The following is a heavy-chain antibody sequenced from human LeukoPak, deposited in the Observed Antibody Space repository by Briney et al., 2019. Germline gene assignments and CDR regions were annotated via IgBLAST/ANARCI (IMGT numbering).Heavy chain of an antibody. Sequence: PGGSLRLSCAASGFTFCSYSMNWVRQAPGKGLEWVSSISSSSSYIYYADSVKGRFTISRDNAKNSLYLQMNSLRAEDTAVYYCAREVDFWSGRDDAFDIWGQGTMVTVSS. J-gene: IGHJ3*02. CDR3: AREVDFWSGRDDAFDI. V-gene: IGHV3-21*01. CDR1: GFTFCSYS. CDR2: ISSSSSYI. D-gene: IGHD3-3*01.